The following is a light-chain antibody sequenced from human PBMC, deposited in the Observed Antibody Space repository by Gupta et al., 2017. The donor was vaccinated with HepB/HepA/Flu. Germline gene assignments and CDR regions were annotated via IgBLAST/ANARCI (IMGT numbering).Light chain of an antibody. CDR3: AAWDDSLNGPV. J-gene: IGLJ3*02. V-gene: IGLV1-44*01. Sequence: QSVLTQPPSASATPGPTVTISCSGSSSNIGSNTVNWYQQLPGTAPRRLIYGNHQRPPGVPDRFSGSRSGTSASLAISGLQSEDEADYYCAAWDDSLNGPVFGGGTKVTVL. CDR2: GNH. CDR1: SSNIGSNT.